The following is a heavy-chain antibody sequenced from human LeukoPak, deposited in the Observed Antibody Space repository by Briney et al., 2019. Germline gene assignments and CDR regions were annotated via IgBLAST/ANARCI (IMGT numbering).Heavy chain of an antibody. V-gene: IGHV3-23*01. CDR3: AKGLYYYDSSGYYYPFDY. J-gene: IGHJ4*02. CDR2: ISGSGGST. Sequence: GGSLRLSCAASGFTFSSYAMSWVRQAPGKGLEWVSAISGSGGSTYYADSVKGRFTISRDNSKNTLYLQMNSLRAEDTAVYYCAKGLYYYDSSGYYYPFDYWGQGTLVTVSS. D-gene: IGHD3-22*01. CDR1: GFTFSSYA.